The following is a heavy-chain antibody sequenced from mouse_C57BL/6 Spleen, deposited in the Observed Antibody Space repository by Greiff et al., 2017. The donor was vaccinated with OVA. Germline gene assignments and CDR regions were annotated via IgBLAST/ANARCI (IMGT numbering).Heavy chain of an antibody. J-gene: IGHJ3*01. D-gene: IGHD4-1*01. CDR3: AREWDGGFAY. Sequence: VQLVESGPELVKPAASVTISCKASGYAFSSSWMNWVKQRPGKGLEWIGRIYPGDGDTNYNGKFKGKATLTADKSSSTAYMHLSSLTSEDSAVYFCAREWDGGFAYWGQGTLVTVSA. CDR2: IYPGDGDT. V-gene: IGHV1-82*01. CDR1: GYAFSSSW.